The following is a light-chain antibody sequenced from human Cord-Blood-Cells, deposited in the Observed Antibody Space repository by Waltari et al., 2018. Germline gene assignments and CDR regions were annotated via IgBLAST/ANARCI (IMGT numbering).Light chain of an antibody. V-gene: IGKV2-28*01. CDR3: MQALQTPRT. CDR2: LGS. CDR1: QSLLHSNGYNY. Sequence: DIVMTQSPLSLPVTPGEPASISCRSSQSLLHSNGYNYLDWYLQKPGQSPQLLIYLGSNRAAGGPDRCSGSGSGTDFTLKSSRVEAEDVGVYYCMQALQTPRTFGQGTKVEIK. J-gene: IGKJ1*01.